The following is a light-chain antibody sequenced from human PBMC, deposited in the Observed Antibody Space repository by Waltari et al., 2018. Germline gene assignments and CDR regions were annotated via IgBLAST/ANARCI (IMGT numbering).Light chain of an antibody. Sequence: SSELTQDPAVSVALGQTVRITCQGDSLKTYARNWYQQRPGQAPILVIFSVDDRPSWLPDRYSGSLSGDTASLTITGTQAEDEADYYCNSRDPTTNAVVFGGGTRLTVL. CDR2: SVD. CDR1: SLKTYA. CDR3: NSRDPTTNAVV. V-gene: IGLV3-19*01. J-gene: IGLJ2*01.